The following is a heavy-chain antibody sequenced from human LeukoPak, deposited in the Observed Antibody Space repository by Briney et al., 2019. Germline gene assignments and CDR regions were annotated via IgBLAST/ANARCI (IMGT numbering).Heavy chain of an antibody. J-gene: IGHJ5*02. V-gene: IGHV6-1*01. D-gene: IGHD6-13*01. CDR3: ARGAHSSSWYGDWFDP. Sequence: SQTLSLTCAISGDSVSSNSAAWNWIRQSPSRGLEWLGRTYYRSKWYNDYAVSVKSRITINPDTSKNQFSLQLNSVTPEDTAVYYCARGAHSSSWYGDWFDPWGQGTLVTVSS. CDR2: TYYRSKWYN. CDR1: GDSVSSNSAA.